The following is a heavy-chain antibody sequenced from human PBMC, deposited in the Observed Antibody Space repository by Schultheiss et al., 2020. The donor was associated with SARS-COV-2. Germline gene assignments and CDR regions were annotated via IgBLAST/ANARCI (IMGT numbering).Heavy chain of an antibody. Sequence: GGSLRLSCEASGFRFTSSWINWVRQVPGKGLEWLGRIDPSDSYTNYSPSFQGQVTISADKSINTVYLQWSSLQASDTAMYYCARLGSYNEYLLQYWGQGTLVTVSS. V-gene: IGHV5-10-1*04. CDR3: ARLGSYNEYLLQY. CDR2: IDPSDSYT. J-gene: IGHJ4*02. D-gene: IGHD2/OR15-2a*01. CDR1: GFRFTSSW.